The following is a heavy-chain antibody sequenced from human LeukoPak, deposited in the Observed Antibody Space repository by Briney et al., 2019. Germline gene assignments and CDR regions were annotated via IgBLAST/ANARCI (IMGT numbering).Heavy chain of an antibody. V-gene: IGHV4-59*01. CDR2: IYYSGST. D-gene: IGHD2-15*01. J-gene: IGHJ4*02. CDR1: GGSISSYY. CDR3: ARRYCSGGNCYFDY. Sequence: SETLSLTCTVSGGSISSYYWSWIRQPPGKGLEWIGYIYYSGSTNYNPSLKSRVTISLDTSKNQFSLKLSSVTAADTAVYYCARRYCSGGNCYFDYWGQGTLVTVSS.